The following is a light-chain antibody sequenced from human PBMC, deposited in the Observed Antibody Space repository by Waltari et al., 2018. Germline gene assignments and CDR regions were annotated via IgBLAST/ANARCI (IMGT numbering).Light chain of an antibody. CDR1: SSDVGGSNY. CDR3: SSYTSSSTRV. Sequence: QSALTQPASVSGSPGQSITIPCTGTSSDVGGSNYVSWYQQHPGKVPKLMIYDVSNRPSGVSNRFSGSKSGNTASLTISGLQAEDEADYYCSSYTSSSTRVFGGGTKLTVL. CDR2: DVS. V-gene: IGLV2-14*03. J-gene: IGLJ3*02.